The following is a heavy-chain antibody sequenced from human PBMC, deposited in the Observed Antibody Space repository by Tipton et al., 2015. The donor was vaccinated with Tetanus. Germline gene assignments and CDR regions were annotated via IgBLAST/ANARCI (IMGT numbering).Heavy chain of an antibody. Sequence: SLRLSCTTSGLFFHNAWMNWVRQGPGKGLEWVGRIKGKTDGGTTDYAARVKDRLSISRDVSKNTLFLLMNSLKIEDTDECYCAAAGIVGSGSPVGSWGRGTLVTVPS. CDR1: GLFFHNAW. CDR2: IKGKTDGGTT. D-gene: IGHD1-26*01. V-gene: IGHV3-15*07. CDR3: AAAGIVGSGSPVGS. J-gene: IGHJ4*02.